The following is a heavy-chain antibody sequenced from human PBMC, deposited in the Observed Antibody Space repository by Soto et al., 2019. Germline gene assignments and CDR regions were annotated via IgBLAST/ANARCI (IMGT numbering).Heavy chain of an antibody. CDR1: GFTFSSYA. D-gene: IGHD4-17*01. CDR3: AKDPNGDYVGAFDS. CDR2: ITGSGAGT. V-gene: IGHV3-23*01. Sequence: PGGSLRLSCAASGFTFSSYAMTWVRQVPGKGLEYVSSITGSGAGTFYADTVKGRFTISRDNSKNTLYLQLSSLRAEDTAIYFCAKDPNGDYVGAFDSWGQGS. J-gene: IGHJ4*02.